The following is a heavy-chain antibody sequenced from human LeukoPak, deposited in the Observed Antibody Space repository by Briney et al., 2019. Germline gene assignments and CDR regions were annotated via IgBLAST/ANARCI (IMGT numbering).Heavy chain of an antibody. J-gene: IGHJ1*01. CDR3: TSWGDTTAEYFQR. D-gene: IGHD2-21*02. CDR2: INPDGRDT. V-gene: IGHV3-7*01. Sequence: GGSLRLSCAASGFTFSNYAMSWVRQAPGKGLEWVAHINPDGRDTYYVDSVKGRFTISRDNAQNSMYLQMNSLRVEDTAVYYCTSWGDTTAEYFQRWGQGTLVTVSS. CDR1: GFTFSNYA.